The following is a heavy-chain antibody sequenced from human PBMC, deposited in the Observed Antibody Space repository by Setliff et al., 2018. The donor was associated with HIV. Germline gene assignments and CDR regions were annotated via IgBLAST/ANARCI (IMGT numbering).Heavy chain of an antibody. Sequence: LRLSCVASGLPFYNYWMTWLRRAPGRGLEWVANIKQDGSDMHYIESVKGRFTIFRDNAKNSVFLQMNSLRAEDTGVYYCATQTGFYNSHWYDYWGQGTMVPVSS. J-gene: IGHJ4*02. CDR1: GLPFYNYW. CDR2: IKQDGSDM. V-gene: IGHV3-7*01. CDR3: ATQTGFYNSHWYDY. D-gene: IGHD6-13*01.